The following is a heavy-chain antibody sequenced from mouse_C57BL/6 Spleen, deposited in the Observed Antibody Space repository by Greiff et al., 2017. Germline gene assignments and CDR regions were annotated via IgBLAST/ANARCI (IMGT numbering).Heavy chain of an antibody. CDR1: GYTFTDYY. J-gene: IGHJ4*01. Sequence: EVQLQQSGPELVKPGASVKISCKASGYTFTDYYMNWVKQSHGKSLEWIGDINPNNGGTSYNQKFKGKATLTVDKSSSTAYMQLSSLTSEDSAVYYCAITESSGYVGYAMDYWGQGTSVTVSS. CDR3: AITESSGYVGYAMDY. V-gene: IGHV1-26*01. D-gene: IGHD3-2*02. CDR2: INPNNGGT.